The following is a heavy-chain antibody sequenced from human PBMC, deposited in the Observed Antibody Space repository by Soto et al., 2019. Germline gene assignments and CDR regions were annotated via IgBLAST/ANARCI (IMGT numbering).Heavy chain of an antibody. J-gene: IGHJ3*02. CDR2: IYYSGST. Sequence: SGTLSLTCTVSGGSISSGGYYWSWIRQHPGKGLEWIGYIYYSGSTYYNPSLKSRVTISVDTSKNQFSLKLSSVTAADTAVYYCATGYCSSTSCYAGDAFDIWGQGTMVTVSS. CDR3: ATGYCSSTSCYAGDAFDI. CDR1: GGSISSGGYY. D-gene: IGHD2-2*01. V-gene: IGHV4-31*03.